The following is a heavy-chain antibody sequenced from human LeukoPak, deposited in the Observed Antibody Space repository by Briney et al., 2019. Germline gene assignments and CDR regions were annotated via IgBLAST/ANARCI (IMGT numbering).Heavy chain of an antibody. CDR3: ARDAAYYDFWSGYYLDY. CDR2: IKXXGSEK. J-gene: IGHJ4*02. V-gene: IGHV3-7*01. CDR1: GFTFSSYW. Sequence: GGSLRLSCAASGFTFSSYWMSWVRQAPXXXXEWVANIKXXGSEKYYVDSVKGRFTISRDNAKNSLYLQMNSLRAEDTAVYYCARDAAYYDFWSGYYLDYWGQGTLVTVSS. D-gene: IGHD3-3*01.